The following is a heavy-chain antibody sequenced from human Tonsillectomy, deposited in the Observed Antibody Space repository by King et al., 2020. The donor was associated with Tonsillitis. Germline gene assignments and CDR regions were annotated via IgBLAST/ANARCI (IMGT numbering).Heavy chain of an antibody. CDR1: GFTFISYA. CDR2: ISGSGGST. Sequence: VQLVESGGGLVQPGGSLRLSCAASGFTFISYAMSWGRQAPGKGLDGVSAISGSGGSTYYADSLKGRFTISRDNSKNTRDLQMNSLRAEDTAVYYCAKVPRITMVRGVIDYWGQGTLVTVSS. D-gene: IGHD3-10*01. J-gene: IGHJ4*02. V-gene: IGHV3-23*04. CDR3: AKVPRITMVRGVIDY.